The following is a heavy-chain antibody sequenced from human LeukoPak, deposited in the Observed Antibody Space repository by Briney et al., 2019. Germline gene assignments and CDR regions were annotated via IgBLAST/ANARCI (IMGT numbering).Heavy chain of an antibody. CDR3: ARVKVVPAAMYDY. CDR2: IYYSGST. V-gene: IGHV4-59*13. J-gene: IGHJ4*02. D-gene: IGHD2-2*01. CDR1: GGSISSYY. Sequence: SETLSLTCTVSGGSISSYYWSRIRQPPGKGLEWIGYIYYSGSTNYNPSLKSRVTISVDTSKNQFSLKLSSVTAADTAVYYCARVKVVPAAMYDYWGQGTLVTVSS.